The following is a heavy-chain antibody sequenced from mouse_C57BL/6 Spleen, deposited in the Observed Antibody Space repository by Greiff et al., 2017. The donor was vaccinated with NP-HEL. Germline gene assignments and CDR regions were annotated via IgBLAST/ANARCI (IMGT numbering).Heavy chain of an antibody. CDR3: AKTGLGRGAMDY. Sequence: VQVVESGPGLVQPSQSLSITCTVSGFSLTSYGVHWVRQSPGKGLEWLGVIWRGGSTDYNAAFMSRLSITKDNSKSQVFFKMNSLQADDTAIYYCAKTGLGRGAMDYWGQGTSVTVSS. D-gene: IGHD4-1*01. CDR2: IWRGGST. V-gene: IGHV2-5*01. CDR1: GFSLTSYG. J-gene: IGHJ4*01.